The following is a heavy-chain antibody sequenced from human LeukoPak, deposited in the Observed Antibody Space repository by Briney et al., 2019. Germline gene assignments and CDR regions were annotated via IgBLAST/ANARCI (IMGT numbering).Heavy chain of an antibody. CDR1: GFTFSSYG. Sequence: GGSLRLSCAASGFTFSSYGIHWVRQAPGKGLEWVAATSYDGSNKHYADSVKGRFIISRDNSKNTVYLQMNSLRAEDTAVYYCAPMGVGATTFDYWGQGTLVTVSS. CDR3: APMGVGATTFDY. CDR2: TSYDGSNK. J-gene: IGHJ4*02. D-gene: IGHD1-26*01. V-gene: IGHV3-30*03.